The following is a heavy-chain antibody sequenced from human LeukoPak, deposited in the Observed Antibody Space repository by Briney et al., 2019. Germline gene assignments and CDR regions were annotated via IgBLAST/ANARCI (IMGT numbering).Heavy chain of an antibody. CDR1: GFTVSSNY. D-gene: IGHD6-13*01. J-gene: IGHJ4*02. Sequence: GGSLSLSCAASGFTVSSNYMSWVRQAPGKGLEWVSVIYSGGYTFYADSVKGRFTISRDNSKNTLYLQMSSLRAEDTAVYYCARISSSWSLYYFDYWGQGTLVTVSS. CDR2: IYSGGYT. V-gene: IGHV3-53*01. CDR3: ARISSSWSLYYFDY.